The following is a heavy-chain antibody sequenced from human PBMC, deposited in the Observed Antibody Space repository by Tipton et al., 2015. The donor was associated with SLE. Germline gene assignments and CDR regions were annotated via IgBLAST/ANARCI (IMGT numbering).Heavy chain of an antibody. D-gene: IGHD2-21*01. J-gene: IGHJ4*02. Sequence: SLRLSCAASGFTFRSYDMHWVRQAPGKGLEWEGVISYDGTNKYYADSVKGRFTISRDNSKNTLYLQMNSLRAEDTAVYYCASRLDGDWYFDYWGQGTLVTVSS. V-gene: IGHV3-30*04. CDR1: GFTFRSYD. CDR2: ISYDGTNK. CDR3: ASRLDGDWYFDY.